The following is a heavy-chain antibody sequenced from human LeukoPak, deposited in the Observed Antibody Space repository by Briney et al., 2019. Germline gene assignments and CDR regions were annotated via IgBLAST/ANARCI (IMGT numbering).Heavy chain of an antibody. V-gene: IGHV4-34*01. CDR3: ARGGTAYPGGYSSRYAFDI. J-gene: IGHJ3*02. D-gene: IGHD6-13*01. CDR2: INHSGST. Sequence: SVTLSLPCAVYGGPFSGYYWRWTRQPPGKGLECIGEINHSGSTNYNPSFKSRVTISVDTSKNQYSLKLSSVTAADTAVYYCARGGTAYPGGYSSRYAFDIWGQGTMVTVSS. CDR1: GGPFSGYY.